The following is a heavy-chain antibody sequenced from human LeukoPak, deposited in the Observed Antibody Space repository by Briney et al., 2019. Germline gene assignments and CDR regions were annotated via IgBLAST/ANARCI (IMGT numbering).Heavy chain of an antibody. D-gene: IGHD3-10*01. J-gene: IGHJ5*02. CDR1: GFTFSSYN. CDR2: ISTSSSYI. Sequence: GGSLRLSCAASGFTFSSYNMNWVRQAPGKGLEWVSSISTSSSYIYYADSLKGRFTISRDNAKNSLYLQMNSMRAEDTAVYYCARDAMVRGVSSNWFDPWGQGTLVTVSS. CDR3: ARDAMVRGVSSNWFDP. V-gene: IGHV3-21*01.